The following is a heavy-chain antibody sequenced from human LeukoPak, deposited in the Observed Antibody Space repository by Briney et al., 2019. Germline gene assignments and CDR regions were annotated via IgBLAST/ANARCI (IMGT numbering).Heavy chain of an antibody. J-gene: IGHJ4*02. CDR3: ARDQGGSGWSPTEVYYDY. V-gene: IGHV1-46*01. D-gene: IGHD6-19*01. Sequence: ASVKVSCKASGYTFTSYYMHWVRQAPGQGLEWMGLINPSGGSTSYAQKFQGRVTMTRDTSTSTVYMELSSLRSEDTAVYYCARDQGGSGWSPTEVYYDYWGQGTLVTVSS. CDR1: GYTFTSYY. CDR2: INPSGGST.